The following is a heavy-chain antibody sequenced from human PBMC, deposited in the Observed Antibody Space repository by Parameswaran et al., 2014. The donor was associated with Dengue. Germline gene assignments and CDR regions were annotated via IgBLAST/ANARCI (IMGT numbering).Heavy chain of an antibody. V-gene: IGHV4-34*01. CDR3: ARPKRAYYFDY. Sequence: SETLSPHPALSLVAPSVVTYWSWIRQPPGKGLEWIGEINHSGSTNYNPSLKSRVTISVDTSKNQFSLKLSSVTAADTAVYYCARPKRAYYFDYWGQGTLVTVSS. J-gene: IGHJ4*02. CDR2: INHSGST. CDR1: VAPSVVTY.